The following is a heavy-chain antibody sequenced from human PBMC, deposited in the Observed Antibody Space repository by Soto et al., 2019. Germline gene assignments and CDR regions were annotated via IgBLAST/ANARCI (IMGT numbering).Heavy chain of an antibody. CDR3: ASGKGRGTFDI. CDR1: GFTVSYNY. V-gene: IGHV3-66*01. CDR2: IYSGGST. J-gene: IGHJ3*02. D-gene: IGHD3-16*01. Sequence: EVQLVESGGGLVQPGGSLRLSCAASGFTVSYNYMSWVRQAPGKGLEWVSVIYSGGSTDYADSVKGRITIARDNPKNTLYLYLQMNSLRAEDTAVYYCASGKGRGTFDIWGQGTMVTVS.